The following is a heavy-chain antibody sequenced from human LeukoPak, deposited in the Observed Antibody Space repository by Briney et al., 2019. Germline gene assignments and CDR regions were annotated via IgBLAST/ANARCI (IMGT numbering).Heavy chain of an antibody. CDR2: INPNSGGT. D-gene: IGHD1-26*01. CDR1: GYTFTGYY. J-gene: IGHJ4*02. CDR3: GATGGEREYYFDY. V-gene: IGHV1-2*02. Sequence: ASVKVSCKASGYTFTGYYMHWVRQAPGQGLEWMGWINPNSGGTNYAQKFQGRVTMTRDTSISTAYMELSRLRSDDTAVYYCGATGGEREYYFDYWAQGTLDTVST.